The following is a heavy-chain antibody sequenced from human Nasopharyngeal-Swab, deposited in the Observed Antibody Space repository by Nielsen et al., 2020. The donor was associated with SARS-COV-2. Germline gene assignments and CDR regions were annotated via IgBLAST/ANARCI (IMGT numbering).Heavy chain of an antibody. CDR1: GGSISSGSYY. J-gene: IGHJ6*02. Sequence: SETLSLTCTVSGGSISSGSYYWSWIRQPAGKGLEWIGRIYTSGSTNYNPSLKSRVTISVDTSKNQSSLKLSSVTAADTAVYYCARDGDYTDVWGQGTTVTVSS. CDR2: IYTSGST. CDR3: ARDGDYTDV. V-gene: IGHV4-61*02. D-gene: IGHD4-11*01.